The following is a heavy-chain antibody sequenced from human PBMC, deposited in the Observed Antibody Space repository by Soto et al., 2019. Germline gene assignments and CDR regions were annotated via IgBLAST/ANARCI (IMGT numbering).Heavy chain of an antibody. CDR1: GGSISSGGYY. J-gene: IGHJ4*01. Sequence: SETLSLTCTVSGGSISSGGYYWSWIRQHPGKGLEWIGYIYYGGSTYYNPSLKSRATISGDTSKNQFSLKLSSVTAADTAVYYCARGGYYYENSGQNAYDYWGQGILVTVPS. V-gene: IGHV4-31*03. D-gene: IGHD3-22*01. CDR2: IYYGGST. CDR3: ARGGYYYENSGQNAYDY.